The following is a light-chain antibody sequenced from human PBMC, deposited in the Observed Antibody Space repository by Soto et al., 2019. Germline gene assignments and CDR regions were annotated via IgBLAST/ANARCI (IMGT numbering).Light chain of an antibody. Sequence: DVVMTQSPLSLPVTLGQPASISCRSSQSLIHSDGSTYLSWFQQRPGQSPRRLIYEVSDRDSGVPDRFSGSGSGTDLTLKISRVEAEDVGVYYCMQGTHWPWTFGKGTEVEIK. V-gene: IGKV2-30*02. CDR3: MQGTHWPWT. CDR2: EVS. CDR1: QSLIHSDGSTY. J-gene: IGKJ1*01.